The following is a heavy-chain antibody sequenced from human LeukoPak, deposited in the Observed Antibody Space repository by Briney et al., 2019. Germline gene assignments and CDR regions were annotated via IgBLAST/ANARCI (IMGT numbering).Heavy chain of an antibody. V-gene: IGHV3-48*03. CDR1: GFTFSSYE. CDR3: ARDRNVGWFGELSGLDY. Sequence: PGGSLRLSCAASGFTFSSYEMNWVRQAPGKGLEWVSYISSSGSTIYYADSVKGRFTISRDNAKNSLYLQMNSLRAEDTAVYYCARDRNVGWFGELSGLDYWGQGTLVTVSS. D-gene: IGHD3-10*01. CDR2: ISSSGSTI. J-gene: IGHJ4*02.